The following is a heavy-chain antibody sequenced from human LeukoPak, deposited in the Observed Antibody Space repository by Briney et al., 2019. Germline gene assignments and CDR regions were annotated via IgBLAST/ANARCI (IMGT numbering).Heavy chain of an antibody. Sequence: GGSLRLSCAASGFTFSSYSMNWVRPPPGKGLEWGLSIISSSSYIYYPDSVKGRFTISRDNAKNSLYLQMNSLRAEDTAVYYCARADWNDGAGSDYWGQGTLVTVSS. D-gene: IGHD1-1*01. CDR1: GFTFSSYS. J-gene: IGHJ4*02. CDR3: ARADWNDGAGSDY. CDR2: IISSSSYI. V-gene: IGHV3-21*01.